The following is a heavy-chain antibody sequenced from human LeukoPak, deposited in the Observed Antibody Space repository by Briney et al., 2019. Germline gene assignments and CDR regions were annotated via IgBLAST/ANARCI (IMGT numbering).Heavy chain of an antibody. D-gene: IGHD1-26*01. CDR1: GYTFTSYD. Sequence: GASVKVSCKASGYTFTSYDINWVRQATGQGLEWMGWMNPNSGNTGYAQKFQGRVTITRNTSIGTAYMELSSLRSEDTAVYYCARGRGVRKPYFDYWGQGTLVTVSS. J-gene: IGHJ4*02. CDR2: MNPNSGNT. V-gene: IGHV1-8*03. CDR3: ARGRGVRKPYFDY.